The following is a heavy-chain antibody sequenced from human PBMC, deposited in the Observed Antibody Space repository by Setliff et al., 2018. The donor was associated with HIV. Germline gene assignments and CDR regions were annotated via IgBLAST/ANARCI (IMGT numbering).Heavy chain of an antibody. J-gene: IGHJ4*02. V-gene: IGHV4-34*01. CDR3: ARRAGSDYFTRFDY. CDR2: IHHSGST. Sequence: PSETLSLTCAVYGGSFSGYYWSWVRQPPGKGLEGIGEIHHSGSTNNNPSLKSRVTILGDTSKNQFSLTLSSVTAADTAVYYCARRAGSDYFTRFDYWGQGTLVTVSS. CDR1: GGSFSGYY. D-gene: IGHD3-10*01.